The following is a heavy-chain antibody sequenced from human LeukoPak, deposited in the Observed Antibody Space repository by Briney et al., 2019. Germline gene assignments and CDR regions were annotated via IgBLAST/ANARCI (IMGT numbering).Heavy chain of an antibody. CDR3: ARNDVDTAMGVIDY. D-gene: IGHD5-18*01. CDR2: IYYSGST. J-gene: IGHJ4*02. CDR1: GGSISSSSYY. V-gene: IGHV4-39*01. Sequence: SETLSPTCTVSGGSISSSSYYWRWIRQPPGKGLEWIGSIYYSGSTYYNPSLKSRVTISVDTSKNQFSLKLSSVTAADTAVYYCARNDVDTAMGVIDYWGQGTLVTVSS.